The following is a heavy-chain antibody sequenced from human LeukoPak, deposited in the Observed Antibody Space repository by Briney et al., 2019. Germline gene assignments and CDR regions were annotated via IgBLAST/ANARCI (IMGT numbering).Heavy chain of an antibody. D-gene: IGHD3-9*01. CDR3: SKGRDRDYDILTGYYSNWFDP. V-gene: IGHV3-9*01. CDR2: ISWNSGSI. J-gene: IGHJ5*02. CDR1: GFTFDDYA. Sequence: PGRSLRLSCAASGFTFDDYAMHWVRQAPGKGLEWVSGISWNSGSIGYADSVKGRFTISRDNAKNSLYLQMNSLRAEDTALYYCSKGRDRDYDILTGYYSNWFDPWGQGPLVTVSS.